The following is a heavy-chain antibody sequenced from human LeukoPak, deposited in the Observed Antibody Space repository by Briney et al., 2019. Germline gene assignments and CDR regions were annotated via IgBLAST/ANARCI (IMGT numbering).Heavy chain of an antibody. J-gene: IGHJ4*02. CDR1: GFTFSSYS. D-gene: IGHD3-9*01. CDR2: ISSSSSYI. Sequence: GGSLRLSCAASGFTFSSYSMNWVRQAPGKGLEWVSSISSSSSYIYYADSVKGRFTISRDNAKNSLYLQMNSLRAEDTAVYYCARAPRGYDILTGYYPHFDYWGQGTLVTVSS. V-gene: IGHV3-21*01. CDR3: ARAPRGYDILTGYYPHFDY.